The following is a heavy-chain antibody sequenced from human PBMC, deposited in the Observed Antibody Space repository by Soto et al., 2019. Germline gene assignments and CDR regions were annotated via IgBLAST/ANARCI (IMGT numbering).Heavy chain of an antibody. CDR1: GFTFSSYS. CDR2: ISSSSSYI. V-gene: IGHV3-21*01. CDR3: ARDGGAYCSSTSCPVDY. D-gene: IGHD2-2*01. J-gene: IGHJ4*02. Sequence: GGSLRLSCAASGFTFSSYSMNWVRQAPGKGLEWVSSISSSSSYIYYADSVKGRFTISRDNAKNSLYLQMNSLRAEDTAVYYCARDGGAYCSSTSCPVDYWGQGTLVTVSS.